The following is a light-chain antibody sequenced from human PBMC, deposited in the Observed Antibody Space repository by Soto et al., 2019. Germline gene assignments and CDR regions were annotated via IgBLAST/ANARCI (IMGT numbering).Light chain of an antibody. V-gene: IGKV3-20*01. Sequence: EIVLTQSPGTLSLSPGEGATLSCRASQSISSNFLAWYQQKRGQAPRLLIHGASNRATGIPDRSSGSGSGTDFTLTITRLEPEDFAVYYCQQYGGSPRTFGQGTKVDIK. CDR3: QQYGGSPRT. CDR1: QSISSNF. J-gene: IGKJ1*01. CDR2: GAS.